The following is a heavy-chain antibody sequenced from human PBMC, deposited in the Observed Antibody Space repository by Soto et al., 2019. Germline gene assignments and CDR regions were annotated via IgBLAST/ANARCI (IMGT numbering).Heavy chain of an antibody. Sequence: QIQLLQSGAEVKKPGASVKVTCKASGYTFRNFGISWVRQAPGQGLEWMGWISAYNANANYAQKFQGRLTITADTSTSTAYMELRSLRSDDTAVDYCARKNSYFDYWGQGTLATVSS. J-gene: IGHJ4*02. CDR2: ISAYNANA. CDR1: GYTFRNFG. CDR3: ARKNSYFDY. V-gene: IGHV1-18*01.